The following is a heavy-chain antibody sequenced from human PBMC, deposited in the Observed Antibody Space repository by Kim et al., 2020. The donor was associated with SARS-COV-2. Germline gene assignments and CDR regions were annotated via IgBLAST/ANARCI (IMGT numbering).Heavy chain of an antibody. J-gene: IGHJ4*02. V-gene: IGHV6-1*01. Sequence: VSVKSRISINPDTSKNQFSLQLNSVTPEDTAMYYCARDEGGIIWGYFDTWGQGTLVTVSS. D-gene: IGHD3-16*01. CDR3: ARDEGGIIWGYFDT.